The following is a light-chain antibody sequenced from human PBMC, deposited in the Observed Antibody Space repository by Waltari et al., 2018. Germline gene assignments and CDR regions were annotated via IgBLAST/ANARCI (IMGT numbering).Light chain of an antibody. J-gene: IGKJ1*01. CDR3: MQSLRALWT. V-gene: IGKV2-28*01. CDR1: QSLLHSNGFNY. Sequence: DIVVTQSPLSLPVTPGEPASISCRSSQSLLHSNGFNYLDCYLQKPGQSPQLLIYLGSNRASGVPDRVSGSGSGTDFTLKISRVEAEDVGVYYCMQSLRALWTFGQGTKVEIK. CDR2: LGS.